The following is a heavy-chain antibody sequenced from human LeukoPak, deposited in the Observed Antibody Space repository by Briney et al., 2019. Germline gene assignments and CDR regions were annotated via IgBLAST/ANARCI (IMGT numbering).Heavy chain of an antibody. J-gene: IGHJ6*03. V-gene: IGHV4-59*01. Sequence: PSETLSLTCTVSGGSISSYYWSWIRQPPGKGLEWIGYIYYSGSTNYNPSLKSRVTISVDTSENQFSLKLSSVTAADTAVYYCAKLYSSGWKKSYYYYMDVWGKGTTVTVSS. CDR2: IYYSGST. D-gene: IGHD6-19*01. CDR3: AKLYSSGWKKSYYYYMDV. CDR1: GGSISSYY.